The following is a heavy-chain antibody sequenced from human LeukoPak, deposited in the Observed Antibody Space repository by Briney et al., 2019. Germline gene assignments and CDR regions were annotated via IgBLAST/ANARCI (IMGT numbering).Heavy chain of an antibody. D-gene: IGHD1-26*01. CDR2: IRSKTHGGTT. CDR3: ATEGSSPKYFDF. V-gene: IGHV3-15*01. J-gene: IGHJ4*02. Sequence: GSLRLSCAASGFTFSDVWMSWVRQAPGMGLEWIGRIRSKTHGGTTDCAAPVKGRFSISRDDSKNTLYLQMNSLETEDTAVYYCATEGSSPKYFDFWGQGTLVTVSS. CDR1: GFTFSDVW.